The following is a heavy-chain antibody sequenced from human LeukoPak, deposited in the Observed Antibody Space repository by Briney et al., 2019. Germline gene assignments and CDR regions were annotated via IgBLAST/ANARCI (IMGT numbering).Heavy chain of an antibody. CDR2: IYDSGST. V-gene: IGHV4-39*01. CDR1: GGSLSSSSYY. D-gene: IGHD2-15*01. J-gene: IGHJ1*01. Sequence: PSETLSLTCTVSGGSLSSSSYYWGWLRQPPGRGLEWIGGIYDSGSTYYNPSLKSRVTISVDTSKNQFSLKLSAVTAADTAVYYCATLGYCRGGSCYTAMSEYFQHWGQGTLVSVSS. CDR3: ATLGYCRGGSCYTAMSEYFQH.